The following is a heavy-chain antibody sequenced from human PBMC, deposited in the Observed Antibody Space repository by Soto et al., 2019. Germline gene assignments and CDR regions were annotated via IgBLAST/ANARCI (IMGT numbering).Heavy chain of an antibody. V-gene: IGHV4-59*01. D-gene: IGHD6-13*01. CDR3: ARSNSDFDY. CDR2: IYYSGST. CDR1: GGSISSYY. Sequence: PSETLSLTCTVSGGSISSYYWSWIRQPPGKGLEWIGYIYYSGSTNYNPSLKSRVTISVDTSKNQFSLKLSSVTAADTAVYYCARSNSDFDYWGRGTLVTVSS. J-gene: IGHJ4*02.